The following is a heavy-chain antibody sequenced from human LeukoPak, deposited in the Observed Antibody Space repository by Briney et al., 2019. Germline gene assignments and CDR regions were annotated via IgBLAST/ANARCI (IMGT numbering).Heavy chain of an antibody. CDR2: ISAYNGNT. Sequence: GASVKVSCKASGYTFTSYGISWVRQAPGQGLEWMGWISAYNGNTNYAQKLQGRVTMTTDTSTSTAYMEPRSLRSDDTAVYYCARDSSGWYGRGGGNYYFDYWGQGTLVTVSS. D-gene: IGHD6-19*01. J-gene: IGHJ4*02. V-gene: IGHV1-18*01. CDR1: GYTFTSYG. CDR3: ARDSSGWYGRGGGNYYFDY.